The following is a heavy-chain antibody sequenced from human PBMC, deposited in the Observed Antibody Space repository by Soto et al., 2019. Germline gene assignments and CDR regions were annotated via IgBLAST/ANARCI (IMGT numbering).Heavy chain of an antibody. CDR1: GGSVSSGSYY. V-gene: IGHV4-61*01. D-gene: IGHD2-2*02. Sequence: PSETLSLTCTVSGGSVSSGSYYWSWIRQPPGKGLEWIGYIYYSGSTNYNPSLKSRVTISVDTSKNQFSLKLSSVTAAEKAVYYCASVTRTCISTSCYRYYYGMDVWGQGTTVTVSS. CDR2: IYYSGST. J-gene: IGHJ6*02. CDR3: ASVTRTCISTSCYRYYYGMDV.